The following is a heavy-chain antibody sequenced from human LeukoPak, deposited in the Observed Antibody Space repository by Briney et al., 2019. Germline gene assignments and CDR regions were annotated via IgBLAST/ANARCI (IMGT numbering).Heavy chain of an antibody. D-gene: IGHD2-15*01. V-gene: IGHV1-8*03. CDR2: MNPNSGNI. CDR3: ARGEPPGPLKRRWGCSGGSCYSSNWFDP. Sequence: ASVKVSCKASGYTFTSYDINWVRQATGQGLEWMGWMNPNSGNIGYAQKFQGRVTITRNTSISTAYMELSSLRSEDTAVYYCARGEPPGPLKRRWGCSGGSCYSSNWFDPWGQGTLVTVSS. J-gene: IGHJ5*02. CDR1: GYTFTSYD.